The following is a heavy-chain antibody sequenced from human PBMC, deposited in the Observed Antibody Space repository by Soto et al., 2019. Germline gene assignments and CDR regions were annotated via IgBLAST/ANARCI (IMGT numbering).Heavy chain of an antibody. Sequence: QVQLVQSGAEVKKPGASVKVSCKASGYTFTSYNIHWVRQAPGQGLEWVGMINPRGFFTTYERKFRGRVTMTGDTSTRVVYMELPTLRPEDTAVYSCPGAAGRFGELFWFDPWGQGTLVSVSS. V-gene: IGHV1-46*01. CDR2: INPRGFFT. J-gene: IGHJ5*02. D-gene: IGHD3-10*01. CDR3: PGAAGRFGELFWFDP. CDR1: GYTFTSYN.